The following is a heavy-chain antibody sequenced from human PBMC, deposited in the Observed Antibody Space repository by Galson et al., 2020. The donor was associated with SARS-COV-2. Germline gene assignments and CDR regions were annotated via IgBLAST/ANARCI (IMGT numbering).Heavy chain of an antibody. CDR3: ARPTEGEYAFLIEN. J-gene: IGHJ4*02. Sequence: GESLKISCVGSGFSFSHHAMHWVRQTPAKGLQWVAALSHDGSIKDYTDSVRGRFTISKDNSNNILYLQMNNLRPEDTGVFYCARPTEGEYAFLIENWGQGTLVTVSS. CDR2: LSHDGSIK. D-gene: IGHD1-26*01. V-gene: IGHV3-30-3*01. CDR1: GFSFSHHA.